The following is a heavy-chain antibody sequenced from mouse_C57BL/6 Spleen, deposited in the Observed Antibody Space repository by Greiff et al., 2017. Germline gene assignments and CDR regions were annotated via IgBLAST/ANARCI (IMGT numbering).Heavy chain of an antibody. V-gene: IGHV1-53*01. CDR2: INPSNGGT. D-gene: IGHD2-9*01. CDR3: APTMVTTGGYYAMDY. Sequence: QVHVKQPGTELVKPGASVKLSCKASGYTFTSYWMHWVKQRPGQGLEWIGNINPSNGGTNYNEKFKSKATLTVDKSSSTAYMQLSSLTSEDSAVYYCAPTMVTTGGYYAMDYWGQGTSVTVSS. CDR1: GYTFTSYW. J-gene: IGHJ4*01.